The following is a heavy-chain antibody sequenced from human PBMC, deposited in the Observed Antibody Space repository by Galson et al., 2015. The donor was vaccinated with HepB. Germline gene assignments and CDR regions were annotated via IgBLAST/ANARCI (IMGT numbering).Heavy chain of an antibody. J-gene: IGHJ6*02. CDR1: EFTFSSYW. D-gene: IGHD3-10*01. CDR3: ARRISLVRGIVTRPDYYYGMDV. V-gene: IGHV3-7*03. Sequence: SLRLSCAGSEFTFSSYWMNWVRQAPGKGLEWVAHINPDGSEEYYAASLKGRFTISRDNAKNSLYLQMDSLRAEDPAVYYCARRISLVRGIVTRPDYYYGMDVWGQGTTVTVAS. CDR2: INPDGSEE.